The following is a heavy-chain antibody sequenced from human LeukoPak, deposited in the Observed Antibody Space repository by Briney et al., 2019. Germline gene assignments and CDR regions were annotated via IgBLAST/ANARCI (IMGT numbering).Heavy chain of an antibody. CDR2: ISAYNGNT. V-gene: IGHV1-18*01. CDR1: GYTFTSYG. D-gene: IGHD5-18*01. Sequence: ASVKVSCKVSGYTFTSYGISWVRQAPGQGLEWMGWISAYNGNTNSAQKVQGRVTLTTDTSTNTAYMELRSLRSDDTAVYYCARQVDTSMALPDYWGQGTLVTVSS. CDR3: ARQVDTSMALPDY. J-gene: IGHJ4*02.